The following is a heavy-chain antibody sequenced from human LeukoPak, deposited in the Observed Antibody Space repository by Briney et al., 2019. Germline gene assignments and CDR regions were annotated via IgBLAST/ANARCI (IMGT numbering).Heavy chain of an antibody. V-gene: IGHV1-2*02. D-gene: IGHD3-3*01. CDR2: INPNSGGT. CDR1: GYTFTGYY. Sequence: GASVKVSCKASGYTFTGYYMHWVRQAPGQGLEWMGWINPNSGGTNYAQKFQGRVTMTRDTSISTAYMELSRLRPDDTAVYYCARVVSRLRFLEWLPSPPGMDVWGQGTTVTVSS. CDR3: ARVVSRLRFLEWLPSPPGMDV. J-gene: IGHJ6*02.